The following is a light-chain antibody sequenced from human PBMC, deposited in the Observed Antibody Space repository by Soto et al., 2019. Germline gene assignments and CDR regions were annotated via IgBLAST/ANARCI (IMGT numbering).Light chain of an antibody. Sequence: EIVLTQSPGTLPLSPGERATLSCRASQSVNTYLAWFQQKPGQAPRLLIYDAPNRATGIPVRFSGSGSGTDFTLTISSLEPEDFAVYYCQQRSAGVTFGQGTRLEVK. CDR1: QSVNTY. J-gene: IGKJ5*01. V-gene: IGKV3-11*01. CDR3: QQRSAGVT. CDR2: DAP.